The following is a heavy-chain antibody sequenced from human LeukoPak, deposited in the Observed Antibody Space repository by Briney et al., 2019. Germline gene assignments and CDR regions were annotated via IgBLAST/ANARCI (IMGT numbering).Heavy chain of an antibody. CDR1: GFTSSSYS. J-gene: IGHJ6*02. V-gene: IGHV3-21*01. D-gene: IGHD4-17*01. CDR3: AKTPYGDYVAGMDV. CDR2: ISSSSSYI. Sequence: PGGSLRLSCAASGFTSSSYSMNWVRQAPGKGLEWVSSISSSSSYIYYADSVKGRFTISRDNAKNSLYLQMNSLRAEDTAVYYCAKTPYGDYVAGMDVWGQGTTVTVSS.